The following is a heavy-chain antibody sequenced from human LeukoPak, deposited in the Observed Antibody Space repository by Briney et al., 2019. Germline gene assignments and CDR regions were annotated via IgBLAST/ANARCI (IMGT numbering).Heavy chain of an antibody. V-gene: IGHV4-38-2*02. CDR3: ARIGDYYDSSGYYPYYYYYYMDV. Sequence: SETLSLTCTVSGYSISSGYYWGWIRQPPGKGLEWIRSIYHSGSTYYNPSLKSRVTISVDTSKNQFSLKLSSVTAADTAVYYCARIGDYYDSSGYYPYYYYYYMDVWGKGTTVTVSS. J-gene: IGHJ6*03. CDR1: GYSISSGYY. CDR2: IYHSGST. D-gene: IGHD3-22*01.